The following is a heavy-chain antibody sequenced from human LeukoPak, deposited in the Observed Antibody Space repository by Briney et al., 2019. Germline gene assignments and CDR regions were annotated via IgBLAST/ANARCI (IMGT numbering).Heavy chain of an antibody. CDR3: ARLSIAVADTGDY. Sequence: SVKVSCKASGYTFTGYYMHWVRQAPGQGLEWMGWINPNSGGTNYAQKFQGRVTMTRDTSISTAYMELSRLRSDDTAVYYCARLSIAVADTGDYWGQGTLVTVSS. D-gene: IGHD6-19*01. V-gene: IGHV1-2*02. CDR1: GYTFTGYY. J-gene: IGHJ4*02. CDR2: INPNSGGT.